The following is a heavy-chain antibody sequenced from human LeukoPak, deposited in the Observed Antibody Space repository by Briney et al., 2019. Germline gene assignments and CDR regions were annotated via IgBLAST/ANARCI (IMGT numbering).Heavy chain of an antibody. Sequence: GESLKISCKGSGYSFTSYWIGWVRQMPGKGLEGMGIIYPGDSDTRYSPSFQGQVTISADKSISTAYLQWSSLKASDTAMYYCASPGIALYDAFDIWGQGTMVTVSS. CDR3: ASPGIALYDAFDI. CDR2: IYPGDSDT. V-gene: IGHV5-51*01. J-gene: IGHJ3*02. CDR1: GYSFTSYW. D-gene: IGHD6-13*01.